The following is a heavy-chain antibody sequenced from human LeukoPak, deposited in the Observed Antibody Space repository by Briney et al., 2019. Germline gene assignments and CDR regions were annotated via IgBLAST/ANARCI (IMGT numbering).Heavy chain of an antibody. CDR3: ARQHTDILVVPAPNHFDY. J-gene: IGHJ4*02. Sequence: PGGSLRLSCAASGFTFSSYSMNWVRQAPGKGLEWVSSISSSSSYIYYADSVKGRFTISRDNAKNSLYLQMNSLRAEDTAVYYCARQHTDILVVPAPNHFDYWPQGTLVTVSS. CDR2: ISSSSSYI. V-gene: IGHV3-21*01. D-gene: IGHD2-2*01. CDR1: GFTFSSYS.